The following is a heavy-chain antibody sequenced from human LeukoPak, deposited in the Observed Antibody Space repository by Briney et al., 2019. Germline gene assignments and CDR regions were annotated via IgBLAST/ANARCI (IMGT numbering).Heavy chain of an antibody. V-gene: IGHV3-30-3*01. CDR1: GFTFSSYA. J-gene: IGHJ4*02. CDR2: ISYDGSNK. D-gene: IGHD1-1*01. CDR3: ARDTRYYFDY. Sequence: GRSLRLSCAASGFTFSSYAMHWVRQAPGKGLEWVAVISYDGSNKYYADSVKCRFTISRDNSKNTLYLQMNSLRAEDTAVYYCARDTRYYFDYWGQGTLVTVSS.